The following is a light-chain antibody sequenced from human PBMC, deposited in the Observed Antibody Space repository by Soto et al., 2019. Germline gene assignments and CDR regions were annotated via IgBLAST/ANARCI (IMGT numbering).Light chain of an antibody. Sequence: EIVLTQSPGTLSLSPGERATLSCRASQSVRSTFLAWYQQKPGQAPRLLIYAASSRATGIPDRFSGSGSGTDFSLTIGRLEPEDFAVYYCQQYGSSPLTFGGGTKVEIK. CDR3: QQYGSSPLT. CDR1: QSVRSTF. J-gene: IGKJ4*01. CDR2: AAS. V-gene: IGKV3-20*01.